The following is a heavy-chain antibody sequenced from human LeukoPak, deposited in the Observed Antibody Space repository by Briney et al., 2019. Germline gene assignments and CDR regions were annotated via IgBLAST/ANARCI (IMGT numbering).Heavy chain of an antibody. V-gene: IGHV3-23*01. CDR1: GFTFSSYA. CDR3: ARDPLYYDISGPRFDY. CDR2: ISGSGGST. Sequence: GGALRLSCAASGFTFSSYAMSWVRQAPGKGVEGVSAISGSGGSTYYADSVEGRFTILSENANNSSYLQMNSLRVADTAVYFCARDPLYYDISGPRFDYWGPGTRVTVSS. J-gene: IGHJ4*02. D-gene: IGHD3-16*01.